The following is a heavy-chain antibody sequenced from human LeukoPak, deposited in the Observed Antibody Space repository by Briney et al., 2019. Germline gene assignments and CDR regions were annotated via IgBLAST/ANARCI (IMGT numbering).Heavy chain of an antibody. CDR1: GFTFSTYW. Sequence: GGSLRLSCAASGFTFSTYWMSWVRQAPGKGLEWVAVVSYDGDNEYYADSVKGRFTISRDNSKNTLYLQMNSLGPDDTALYYCARDRDIAAAGVGNTFDIWGQGTMVTVSS. J-gene: IGHJ3*02. D-gene: IGHD6-13*01. CDR2: VSYDGDNE. CDR3: ARDRDIAAAGVGNTFDI. V-gene: IGHV3-30-3*01.